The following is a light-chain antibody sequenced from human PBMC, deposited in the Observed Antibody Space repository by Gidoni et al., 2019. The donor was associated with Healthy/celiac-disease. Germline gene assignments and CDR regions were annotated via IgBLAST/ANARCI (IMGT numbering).Light chain of an antibody. CDR3: QQYGSSPPIT. CDR1: QSVSSIY. J-gene: IGKJ5*01. CDR2: GAS. Sequence: DIVLTQSPGTLPLSPGERANLACRASQSVSSIYLAWYQQKPGQAPRLLIHGASSRATGIPDRFSGSGSGTDFTLTISRLEPEDFAVYYCQQYGSSPPITFGQGTRLEIK. V-gene: IGKV3-20*01.